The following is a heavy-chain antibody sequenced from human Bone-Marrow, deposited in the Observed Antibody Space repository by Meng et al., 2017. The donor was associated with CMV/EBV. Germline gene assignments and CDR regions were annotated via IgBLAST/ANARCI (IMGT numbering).Heavy chain of an antibody. Sequence: GESLKISCAASGFSFSTYGMNWVRQAPGKGLELVSCISSSSSYIYNADSVKGRFTISRDNAKNSLYLQMNSLRAEDTAVYYCARDLDTIFRYGMDVWGQGNTVTVSS. V-gene: IGHV3-21*01. CDR2: ISSSSSYI. D-gene: IGHD3-3*01. CDR1: GFSFSTYG. CDR3: ARDLDTIFRYGMDV. J-gene: IGHJ6*02.